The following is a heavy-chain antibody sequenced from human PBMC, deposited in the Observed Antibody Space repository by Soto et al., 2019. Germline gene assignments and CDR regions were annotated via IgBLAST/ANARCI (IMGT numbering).Heavy chain of an antibody. CDR1: GFTFSDYY. V-gene: IGHV3-11*05. Sequence: QVQLVESGGGLVKPGGSLRLSCAASGFTFSDYYMSWIRQAPGKGLEWVSYISSSSSYTNYADSVKGRFTISRDNPKNSLYLQMNSLRAADTAVYYCARDHHRYSGYDYVDYWAQGTLVTVSS. CDR3: ARDHHRYSGYDYVDY. D-gene: IGHD5-12*01. J-gene: IGHJ4*02. CDR2: ISSSSSYT.